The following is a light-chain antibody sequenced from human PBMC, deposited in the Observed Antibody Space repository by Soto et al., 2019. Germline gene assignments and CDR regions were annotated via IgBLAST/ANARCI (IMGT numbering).Light chain of an antibody. V-gene: IGKV1-39*01. CDR2: GAS. CDR1: LSINTS. Sequence: DIQMTQSPLSLSASVGDRVAITCRSSLSINTSLNWIQQKPGKAPKVLIYGASSLQNGVPSRFSDSGYGTIFTLTISSLQPEDSATYYCQQTVTTPHTFGRGNHLEI. CDR3: QQTVTTPHT. J-gene: IGKJ2*01.